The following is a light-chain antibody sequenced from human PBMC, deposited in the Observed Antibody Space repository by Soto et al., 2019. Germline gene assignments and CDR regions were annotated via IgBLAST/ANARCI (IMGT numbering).Light chain of an antibody. J-gene: IGKJ1*01. Sequence: IVLSQSLGTLSLSAGERATLSCRASQSVSSTYLAWYQQKPGQAPRLLIYGASTRATGIPDRFSGWGSGTDFTLVISRLEPEDFAVYYCQHYGASPPWTFGQGTKVDIK. CDR1: QSVSSTY. V-gene: IGKV3-20*01. CDR3: QHYGASPPWT. CDR2: GAS.